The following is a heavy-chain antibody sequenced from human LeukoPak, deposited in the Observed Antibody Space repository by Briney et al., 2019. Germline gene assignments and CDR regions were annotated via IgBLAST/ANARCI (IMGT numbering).Heavy chain of an antibody. CDR3: AKSRGSSTSAYAMDV. CDR1: GFTFSSYW. D-gene: IGHD2-2*01. Sequence: GGSLRLSCAASGFTFSSYWMSWVRQAPGKGLEWVSGISGTGGNTYYADSVKGRFTISRDNSKNTLYLQMNTLRAEDTAIYYCAKSRGSSTSAYAMDVWGQGTTVTVSS. J-gene: IGHJ6*02. CDR2: ISGTGGNT. V-gene: IGHV3-23*01.